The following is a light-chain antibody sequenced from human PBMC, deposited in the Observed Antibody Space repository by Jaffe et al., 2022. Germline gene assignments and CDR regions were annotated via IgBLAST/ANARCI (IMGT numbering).Light chain of an antibody. J-gene: IGKJ2*01. Sequence: EIVLTQSPGTLSLSPGERATLSCRASQSVSSSYLAWYQQKPGQAPRLLIYGASSRATGIPDRFSGSGSGTDFTLTISRLEPEDFAVYYCQHRDTFGQGTKLEIK. CDR1: QSVSSSY. CDR3: QHRDT. CDR2: GAS. V-gene: IGKV3-20*01.